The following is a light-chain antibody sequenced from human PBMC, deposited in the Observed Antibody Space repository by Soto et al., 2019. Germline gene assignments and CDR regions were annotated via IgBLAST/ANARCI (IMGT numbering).Light chain of an antibody. CDR2: VAS. CDR3: QQSFTTPLT. J-gene: IGKJ4*01. CDR1: QSIGRF. V-gene: IGKV1-39*01. Sequence: DIQMTQSPSSLSASVGDRVTITCRASQSIGRFINWHPQKPGKAPNVLINVASTLRSGVPSRFSGRGSGTDFNLTINRLQPEDFATYFCQQSFTTPLTFGGGTKVEIK.